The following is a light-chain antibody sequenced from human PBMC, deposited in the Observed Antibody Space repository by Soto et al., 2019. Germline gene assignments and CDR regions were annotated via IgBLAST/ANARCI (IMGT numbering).Light chain of an antibody. CDR3: QSYDNSLSGVV. CDR2: GNS. CDR1: SSNLGAGYD. V-gene: IGLV1-40*01. J-gene: IGLJ2*01. Sequence: QSVLTQPPSVSGAPGQRVTITCTGSSSNLGAGYDVNWYQQLPGTAPKLLIYGNSNRPSGVPKRISGSKSGTSASLAITGLQAEDEADYYRQSYDNSLSGVVFGGGTKVTVL.